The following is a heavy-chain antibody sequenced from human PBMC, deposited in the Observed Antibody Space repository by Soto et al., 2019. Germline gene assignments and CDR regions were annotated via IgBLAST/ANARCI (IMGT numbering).Heavy chain of an antibody. CDR2: IYPGDSDT. CDR1: GYSFTSYW. CDR3: ARLAADCSGGSCYVSSFDY. D-gene: IGHD2-15*01. J-gene: IGHJ4*02. Sequence: PGESLKISCKGSGYSFTSYWIGWVRQMPGKGLEWMGIIYPGDSDTRYSPSFQGQVTISADKSISTAYLQWSSLKASDTAMYYCARLAADCSGGSCYVSSFDYWGQGTLVTVSS. V-gene: IGHV5-51*01.